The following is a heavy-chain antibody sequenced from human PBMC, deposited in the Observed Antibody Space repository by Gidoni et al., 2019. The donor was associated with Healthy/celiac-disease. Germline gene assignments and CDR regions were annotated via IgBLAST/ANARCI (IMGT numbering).Heavy chain of an antibody. V-gene: IGHV4-34*01. J-gene: IGHJ5*02. CDR3: ARGHLYYGGNSTFDP. Sequence: QVQLQQWGAGLLKPSETLSLTCAVYGGSFRGYYWSWIRQPPGKGLEWIGEINHSGSTNYNPSLKSRVTISVDTSKNQFSLKLSSVTAADTAVYYCARGHLYYGGNSTFDPWGQGTLVTVSS. CDR2: INHSGST. D-gene: IGHD4-17*01. CDR1: GGSFRGYY.